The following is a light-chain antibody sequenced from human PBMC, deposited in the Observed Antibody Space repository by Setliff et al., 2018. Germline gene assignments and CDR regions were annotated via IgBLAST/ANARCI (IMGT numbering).Light chain of an antibody. CDR1: SSDVGGFNY. Sequence: QSALTQPASVSGSPGQSITISCTGTSSDVGGFNYVSWYQQHPGKAPKLMIYEVSNRPSGVSNRFSGSKSGNTASLTISGLQAEDEADYYCSSYTSISTPDVFGTGTKVTV. V-gene: IGLV2-14*01. CDR2: EVS. J-gene: IGLJ1*01. CDR3: SSYTSISTPDV.